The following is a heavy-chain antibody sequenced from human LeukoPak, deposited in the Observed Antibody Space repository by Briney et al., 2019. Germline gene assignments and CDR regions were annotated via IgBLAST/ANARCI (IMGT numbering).Heavy chain of an antibody. J-gene: IGHJ1*01. Sequence: GGSLRLSCAASGFTFSSYGMHWVRQAPGKGLEGVAVISYDGSNKYYADSVKGRFTISRDNSKNTLCLQMNSLRAEDTAVYYCAKDRYLGAAGEVYFQHWGQGTLVTVSS. D-gene: IGHD6-13*01. CDR2: ISYDGSNK. V-gene: IGHV3-30*18. CDR1: GFTFSSYG. CDR3: AKDRYLGAAGEVYFQH.